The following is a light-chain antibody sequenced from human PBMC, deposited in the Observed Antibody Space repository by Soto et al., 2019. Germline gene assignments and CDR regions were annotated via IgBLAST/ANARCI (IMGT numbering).Light chain of an antibody. Sequence: AIPMTQSPSSLSASTGDRVTITCRASQGISSYLAWYQQKPGKAPKLLIYAASTLQSGVPSRFNGSGSGTDFTLTISCLQCEDFATYYCQQYYSYPRTFGQGTKVEIK. CDR3: QQYYSYPRT. CDR2: AAS. V-gene: IGKV1-8*01. J-gene: IGKJ1*01. CDR1: QGISSY.